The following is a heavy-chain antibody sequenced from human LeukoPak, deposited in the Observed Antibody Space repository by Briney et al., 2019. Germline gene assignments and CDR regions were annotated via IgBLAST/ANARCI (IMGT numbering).Heavy chain of an antibody. CDR2: IYTSGST. CDR3: ARGERYYDFWSGPVLRGMDV. CDR1: GGSISSGGYY. D-gene: IGHD3-3*01. Sequence: SETLSLTCTVSGGSISSGGYYWSWIRQHPGEGLEWIGRIYTSGSTNYNPSLKSRVTMSVDTSKNQFSLKLSSVTAADTAVYYCARGERYYDFWSGPVLRGMDVWGQGTTVTVSS. V-gene: IGHV4-61*02. J-gene: IGHJ6*02.